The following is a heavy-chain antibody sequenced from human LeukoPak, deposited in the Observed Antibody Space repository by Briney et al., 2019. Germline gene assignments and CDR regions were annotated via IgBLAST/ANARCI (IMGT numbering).Heavy chain of an antibody. Sequence: GGSLRLSCAASGFTFSSYWMSWVRQAPGKGLEWVANIKQDGSEKYYVDSVKGRFTISRDNAKNSLYLQMNSLRAEDTAVYYCARDKGPEDIVVVPAAILDAFDIWGQGTMVTVSS. J-gene: IGHJ3*02. D-gene: IGHD2-2*01. V-gene: IGHV3-7*01. CDR3: ARDKGPEDIVVVPAAILDAFDI. CDR1: GFTFSSYW. CDR2: IKQDGSEK.